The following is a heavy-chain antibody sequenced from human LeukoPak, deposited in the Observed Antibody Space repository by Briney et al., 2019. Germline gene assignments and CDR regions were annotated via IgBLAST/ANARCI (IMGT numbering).Heavy chain of an antibody. V-gene: IGHV1-18*01. CDR1: GYSFASYG. D-gene: IGHD3-22*01. J-gene: IGHJ6*03. Sequence: ASVKVSCKASGYSFASYGISWVRQAPGQGLEWMGWISTYNGNTNYAQKVQGRVTMTIDTSTTTAYMELRSLTSDDTAVYYCARGGRDTMIVVANYAQGNYYMDVWGKGTTVTVSS. CDR3: ARGGRDTMIVVANYAQGNYYMDV. CDR2: ISTYNGNT.